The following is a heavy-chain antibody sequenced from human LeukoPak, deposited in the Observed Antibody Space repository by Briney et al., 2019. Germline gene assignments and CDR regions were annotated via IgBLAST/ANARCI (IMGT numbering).Heavy chain of an antibody. CDR2: INHSRST. Sequence: SYTLSLTCPVYGGSFRDYYWRWIRQPPPKGLVWIGEINHSRSTNYNPSLKSRVTLSVDTSKTQFSLKLSSGTAADTAVYYCARGVGFDIWRQGGMVSVCS. CDR1: GGSFRDYY. V-gene: IGHV4-34*01. J-gene: IGHJ3*02. CDR3: ARGVGFDI.